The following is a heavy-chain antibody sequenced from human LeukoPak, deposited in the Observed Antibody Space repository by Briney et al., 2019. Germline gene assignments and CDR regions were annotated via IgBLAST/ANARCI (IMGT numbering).Heavy chain of an antibody. Sequence: GGSLRLSCAASGFTFSSYAMSWVRQAPGKGLEWVSAISGSGGSTYYADSVKGRFTISRDNSKNTLYLQMNSLRAEDTAVYYCAKAALRAMVGRRSMDVWGQGTTVTVSS. V-gene: IGHV3-23*01. CDR1: GFTFSSYA. J-gene: IGHJ6*02. CDR2: ISGSGGST. D-gene: IGHD5-18*01. CDR3: AKAALRAMVGRRSMDV.